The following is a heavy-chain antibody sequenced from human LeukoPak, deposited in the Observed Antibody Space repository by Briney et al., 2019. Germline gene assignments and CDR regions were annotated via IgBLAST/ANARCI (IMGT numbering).Heavy chain of an antibody. CDR2: IYYSGAT. CDR3: ARGVYIAAAQYGF. D-gene: IGHD6-13*01. CDR1: GGSISSYY. V-gene: IGHV4-59*01. Sequence: SETLSLTCTVSGGSISSYYSSWIRQPPGKGLEWVGYIYYSGATNYNPSLKSRVTISVDTSKNQFSLKLSSVTVADTAVYSCARGVYIAAAQYGFWGQGTLVTVSS. J-gene: IGHJ4*02.